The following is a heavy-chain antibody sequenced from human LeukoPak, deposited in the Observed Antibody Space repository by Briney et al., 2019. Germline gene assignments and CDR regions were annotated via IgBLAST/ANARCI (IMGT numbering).Heavy chain of an antibody. D-gene: IGHD6-6*01. CDR1: GFTFSSYA. CDR3: AKSYEEASSSSGPADY. V-gene: IGHV3-33*06. J-gene: IGHJ4*02. CDR2: IWYDGSNK. Sequence: GGSLRLSCAASGFTFSSYAMSWVRQAPGKGLEWVAVIWYDGSNKYYADSVKGRFTISRDNSKNTLYLEMNSLRAEDTAVYYCAKSYEEASSSSGPADYWGQGTLVTVSS.